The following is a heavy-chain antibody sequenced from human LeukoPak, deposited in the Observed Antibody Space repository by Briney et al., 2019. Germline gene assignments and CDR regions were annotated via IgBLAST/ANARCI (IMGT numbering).Heavy chain of an antibody. V-gene: IGHV3-21*01. J-gene: IGHJ4*02. CDR1: GFTFSSYS. CDR3: ARDTSGSYYGRLVDY. Sequence: GGSLRLSCAASGFTFSSYSMNWVRQAPGKGLEWVSSISSSSSYIYYADSVKGRFTISRDNAKNSLYLQMNSLRAEDTAVYYCARDTSGSYYGRLVDYWGQGTLVTVSS. CDR2: ISSSSSYI. D-gene: IGHD1-26*01.